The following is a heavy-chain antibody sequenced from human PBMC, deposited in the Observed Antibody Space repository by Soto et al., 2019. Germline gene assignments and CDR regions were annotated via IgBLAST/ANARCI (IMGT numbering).Heavy chain of an antibody. J-gene: IGHJ4*02. CDR1: GFTFSSYG. Sequence: QVQLVESGGGVVQPGRSQRLSCAASGFTFSSYGMHWVRQAPGKGLEWVAVIWYDGSNKYYEDSVKGRFTISRDNSKNPLDLQMNSLGAEDTAVYYCARGGKYSYDSSGPSTDYWGQGTLVTVSS. CDR2: IWYDGSNK. CDR3: ARGGKYSYDSSGPSTDY. V-gene: IGHV3-33*01. D-gene: IGHD3-22*01.